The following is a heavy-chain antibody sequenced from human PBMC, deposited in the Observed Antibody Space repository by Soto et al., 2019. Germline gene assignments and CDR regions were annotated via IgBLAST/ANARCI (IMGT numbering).Heavy chain of an antibody. V-gene: IGHV4-4*02. J-gene: IGHJ3*02. D-gene: IGHD5-12*01. Sequence: KPSETLSLTCAVSGGSISSSSWWSWVRQPPGKGLEWIGEIYHSGSTNYNPSLKSRVTISVDKSKNQFSLKLSSVTAADTAVYYCARGGIVATIRRFAFDIWGQGTMVTVSS. CDR1: GGSISSSSW. CDR2: IYHSGST. CDR3: ARGGIVATIRRFAFDI.